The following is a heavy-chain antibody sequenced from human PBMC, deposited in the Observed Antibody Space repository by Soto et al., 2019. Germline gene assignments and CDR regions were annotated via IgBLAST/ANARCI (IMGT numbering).Heavy chain of an antibody. CDR1: GYTFTSYA. CDR2: INAGNGNT. CDR3: ARERITIFGVALDAFDI. J-gene: IGHJ3*02. Sequence: VKVSCKASGYTFTSYAMHWVRQAPGQRLEWMGWINAGNGNTKYSQKFQGRVTITRDTSASTAYMELSSLRSEDTAVYYCARERITIFGVALDAFDIWGQGTMVTV. V-gene: IGHV1-3*01. D-gene: IGHD3-3*01.